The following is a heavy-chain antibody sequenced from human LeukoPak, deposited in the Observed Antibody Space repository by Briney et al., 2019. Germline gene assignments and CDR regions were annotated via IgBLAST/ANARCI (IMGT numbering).Heavy chain of an antibody. V-gene: IGHV4-4*07. D-gene: IGHD4-17*01. J-gene: IGHJ3*02. CDR2: IYTSGST. Sequence: PSETLSLPCTVSGGSISSYQWSWIRKPAGKGVEWIVRIYTSGSTNYNPSLESRVTMSVDTSKNQFSLKLSSVTAADTAVYYCARVAHHYGDYSYAFDIWGQGTMVTVSS. CDR1: GGSISSYQ. CDR3: ARVAHHYGDYSYAFDI.